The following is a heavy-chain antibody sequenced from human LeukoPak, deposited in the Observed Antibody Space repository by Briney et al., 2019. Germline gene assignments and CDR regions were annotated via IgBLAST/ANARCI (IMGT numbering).Heavy chain of an antibody. Sequence: PSETLSLTCTVSNDSISSGDYYWNWIRQPPGKGLEWIGYIFHRGGTSYNPSLKSRILFSVDTSQNQFSLKLNSVTAADTAVYYCARDSSGGYGFIDYWGQGSLVTVSS. CDR1: NDSISSGDYY. J-gene: IGHJ4*02. D-gene: IGHD5-12*01. CDR3: ARDSSGGYGFIDY. CDR2: IFHRGGT. V-gene: IGHV4-30-4*01.